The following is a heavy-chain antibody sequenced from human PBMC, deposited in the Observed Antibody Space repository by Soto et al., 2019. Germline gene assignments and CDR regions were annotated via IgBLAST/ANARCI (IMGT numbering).Heavy chain of an antibody. Sequence: QALSLPCAISGDSVSSNSAACNLIRQSPSRGLEWLGRTYYRSKWYNDYAVSVKSRITINPDTSKNQFSLQLNSVTPEDTAVYYCARDRVNYYYYGMDVWGQGTTVTVSS. D-gene: IGHD4-4*01. V-gene: IGHV6-1*01. CDR2: TYYRSKWYN. CDR1: GDSVSSNSAA. J-gene: IGHJ6*02. CDR3: ARDRVNYYYYGMDV.